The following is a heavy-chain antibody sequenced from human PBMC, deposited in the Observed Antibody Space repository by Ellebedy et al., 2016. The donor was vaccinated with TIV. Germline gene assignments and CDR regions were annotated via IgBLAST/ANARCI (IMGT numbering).Heavy chain of an antibody. J-gene: IGHJ2*01. CDR1: GYSLSELS. CDR3: TTEKYNRWGYFGL. Sequence: AASVKVSCKVSGYSLSELSMHWVRQAPGKGLEWMGGFDPEDGETVYAQKFQGTVTMTEDTSTDTTYMKLSSLRSEDTAVYYCTTEKYNRWGYFGLWGRGTLVTVSS. CDR2: FDPEDGET. D-gene: IGHD1-14*01. V-gene: IGHV1-24*01.